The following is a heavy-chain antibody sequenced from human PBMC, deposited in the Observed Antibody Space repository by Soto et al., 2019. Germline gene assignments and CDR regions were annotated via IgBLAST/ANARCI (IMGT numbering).Heavy chain of an antibody. Sequence: PGGSLRLSCAASGFTFSSYTMAWVRQAPGKGLEWVSSISGSGGSPSYADSVQGRFTISRDNSRNTLYLQMNSLRAEDTAVYYCAKGRVMGVIVGLDIWGQGTMVTVSS. D-gene: IGHD3-16*02. CDR3: AKGRVMGVIVGLDI. CDR2: ISGSGGSP. V-gene: IGHV3-23*01. CDR1: GFTFSSYT. J-gene: IGHJ3*02.